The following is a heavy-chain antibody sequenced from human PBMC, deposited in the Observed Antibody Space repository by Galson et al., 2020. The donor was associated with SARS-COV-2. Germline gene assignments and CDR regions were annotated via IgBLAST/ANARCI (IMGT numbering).Heavy chain of an antibody. V-gene: IGHV2-70*11. CDR2: IDWDDDK. Sequence: VSGPTLVKPTQTLTLTCTFSGFSLSTSGMCVSWIRQPPGKALEWLARIDWDDDKYYSTSLKTRLTISKDTSKNQVVLTMTNMDPVDTATYYCARGRYQLLSPLTGGDWFDPWGQGTLVTVSS. D-gene: IGHD2-2*01. CDR3: ARGRYQLLSPLTGGDWFDP. CDR1: GFSLSTSGMC. J-gene: IGHJ5*02.